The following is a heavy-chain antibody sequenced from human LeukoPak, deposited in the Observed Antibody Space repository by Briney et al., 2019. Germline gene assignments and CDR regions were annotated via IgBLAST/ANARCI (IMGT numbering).Heavy chain of an antibody. Sequence: PGGSLRLSCATSGFAFSSYEMNWVRQAPGKGLEWVSYISGSGSTIYYADSVRGRFTISRDNAKNSLYLQMNSLRAEDTAVYYCARVYIVGSYPGMGVWGQGTTVTVSS. CDR3: ARVYIVGSYPGMGV. CDR2: ISGSGSTI. CDR1: GFAFSSYE. V-gene: IGHV3-48*03. J-gene: IGHJ6*02. D-gene: IGHD1-26*01.